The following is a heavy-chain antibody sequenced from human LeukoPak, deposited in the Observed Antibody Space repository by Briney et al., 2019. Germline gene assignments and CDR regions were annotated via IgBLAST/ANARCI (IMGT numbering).Heavy chain of an antibody. Sequence: PGGSLRLSCAASGFTFSSYWMNWVRQAQGKGLETVANIKQDGSEKNYVDFVKGRFTISRDNAKNSLDLQMNSLRAEDTAMYYCARARGDGYQWYFDLWGRGTLVTVSS. CDR1: GFTFSSYW. V-gene: IGHV3-7*01. CDR3: ARARGDGYQWYFDL. J-gene: IGHJ2*01. CDR2: IKQDGSEK. D-gene: IGHD5-24*01.